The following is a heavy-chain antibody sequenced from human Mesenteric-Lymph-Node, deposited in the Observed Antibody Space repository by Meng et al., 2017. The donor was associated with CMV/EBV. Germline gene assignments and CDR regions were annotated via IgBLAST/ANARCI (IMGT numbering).Heavy chain of an antibody. V-gene: IGHV4-34*01. D-gene: IGHD1-14*01. Sequence: QVQLQQWGAGLLKPSETLSLTCAVYGGSFSAYYWSWIRQPPGKGLEWIEEINHSGSTNYNPSLKSRITISVDTSKNQFSLKLTSVTAADTAVYFCASLAPLNNTKDKIPSGYWGQGTLVTVSS. CDR2: INHSGST. CDR1: GGSFSAYY. CDR3: ASLAPLNNTKDKIPSGY. J-gene: IGHJ4*02.